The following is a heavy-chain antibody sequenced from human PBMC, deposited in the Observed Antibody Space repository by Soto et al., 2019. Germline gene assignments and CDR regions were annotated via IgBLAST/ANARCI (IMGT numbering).Heavy chain of an antibody. Sequence: ESLKISCKGSGYSSTKYWIGWVRQMPGKGREWMGIIYPGDSDTRYSPSFQGQVTISADKSISTAYLQWSSLKASDTAMYYCARLAAAGTNNWFDPWGQGTLVTVSS. CDR2: IYPGDSDT. J-gene: IGHJ5*02. CDR3: ARLAAAGTNNWFDP. CDR1: GYSSTKYW. V-gene: IGHV5-51*01. D-gene: IGHD6-13*01.